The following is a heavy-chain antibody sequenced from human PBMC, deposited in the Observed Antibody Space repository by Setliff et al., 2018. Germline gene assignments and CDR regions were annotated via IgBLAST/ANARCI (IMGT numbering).Heavy chain of an antibody. J-gene: IGHJ4*02. CDR1: GFTFSSYW. CDR3: VRDSPIRLGVLHS. Sequence: GGSLRLSCAASGFTFSSYWMTWVRQAPGKGLEWVANIKQDGSEKYYVDSVKGRFTISRDNAKNSLFLQMNSLRADDTAVYYCVRDSPIRLGVLHSWGQGTLVTVSS. V-gene: IGHV3-7*01. CDR2: IKQDGSEK. D-gene: IGHD2-8*02.